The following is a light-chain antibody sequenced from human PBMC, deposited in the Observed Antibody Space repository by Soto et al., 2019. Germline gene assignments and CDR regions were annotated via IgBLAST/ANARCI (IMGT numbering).Light chain of an antibody. CDR3: LQDATSPWT. Sequence: ANQMTQSPSSLSASLGDTVTINCRASQPIRSSLVWYQQKSGRAPNLLISDASSLHSGVPSRFSGSGFGTHFNLPISGLQSEDFGTYFCLQDATSPWTFGQGTRVDVK. V-gene: IGKV1-6*01. J-gene: IGKJ1*01. CDR2: DAS. CDR1: QPIRSS.